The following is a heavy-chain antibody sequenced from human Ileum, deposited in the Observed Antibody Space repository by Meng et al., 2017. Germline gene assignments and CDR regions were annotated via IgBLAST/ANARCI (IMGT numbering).Heavy chain of an antibody. CDR1: GFTFRSYG. CDR3: ARQSDDPSGTFDI. V-gene: IGHV3-33*01. Sequence: GESLKISCAASGFTFRSYGIHWVRQAPGKGLEWVAIIWFDGSEKYYADSVEGRFTISRDNSKNTVYLQMNSLRVEDTALYHCARQSDDPSGTFDIWGQGTRVTCSS. CDR2: IWFDGSEK. J-gene: IGHJ3*02. D-gene: IGHD1-1*01.